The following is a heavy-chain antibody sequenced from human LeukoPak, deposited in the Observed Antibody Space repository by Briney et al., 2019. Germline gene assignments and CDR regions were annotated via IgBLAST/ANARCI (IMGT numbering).Heavy chain of an antibody. V-gene: IGHV3-20*04. CDR1: GITFDDYG. CDR3: ARGGDSSGSYFDY. Sequence: PGGSLRLSCAASGITFDDYGMSWVRQAPGKGLEWVSGINWNGGSTGYADSVKGRFTVFRDNAKNSLYLQMNSLRAEDTALYYCARGGDSSGSYFDYWGQGTLVTVSS. CDR2: INWNGGST. J-gene: IGHJ4*02. D-gene: IGHD3-22*01.